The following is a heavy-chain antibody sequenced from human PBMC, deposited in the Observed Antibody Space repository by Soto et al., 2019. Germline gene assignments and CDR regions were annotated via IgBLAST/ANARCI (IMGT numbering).Heavy chain of an antibody. CDR3: ARDRITMVRGVIPPAYYYYGMDV. CDR2: TYYSGST. V-gene: IGHV4-31*03. CDR1: GGSISSGGYY. D-gene: IGHD3-10*01. Sequence: PSETLSLTCTVSGGSISSGGYYWSWIRQHPGKGLEWIGYTYYSGSTYYNPSLKSRVTISVDTSKNQFSLKLSFVTAADTAVYYCARDRITMVRGVIPPAYYYYGMDVWGQGTTVTVSS. J-gene: IGHJ6*02.